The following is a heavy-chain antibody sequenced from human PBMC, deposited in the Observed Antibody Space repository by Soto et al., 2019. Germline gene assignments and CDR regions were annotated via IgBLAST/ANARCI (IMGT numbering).Heavy chain of an antibody. Sequence: EVPLLESGGGLVQPGGSLRLSCAASGFSFSNKAMSWVRQAPGKGLEWVSIISGNGVSTYYTDSLKGRFTISRDNSKNRVYLEMNSLRVEDTAVYYCAKESGFQFINLGASGFDYWGQGSLVSVSS. CDR1: GFSFSNKA. V-gene: IGHV3-23*01. J-gene: IGHJ4*02. CDR3: AKESGFQFINLGASGFDY. D-gene: IGHD2-21*01. CDR2: ISGNGVST.